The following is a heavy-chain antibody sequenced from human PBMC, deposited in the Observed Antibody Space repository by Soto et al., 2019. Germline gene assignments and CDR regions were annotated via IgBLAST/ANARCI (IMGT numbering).Heavy chain of an antibody. CDR2: IRGSAYST. CDR3: VKDDGRNIPVSFEH. Sequence: GGSLRLSCAASGFTFSSYAMSWVRQAPGKGLEWVSAIRGSAYSTYYADSVKGRFSISRDNSKNTLYLEMNSLRVEDTAIYYCVKDDGRNIPVSFEHWGQGALVTVSS. V-gene: IGHV3-23*01. J-gene: IGHJ4*02. D-gene: IGHD1-26*01. CDR1: GFTFSSYA.